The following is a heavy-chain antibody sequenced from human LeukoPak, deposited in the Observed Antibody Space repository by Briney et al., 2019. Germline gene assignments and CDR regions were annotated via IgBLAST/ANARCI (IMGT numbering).Heavy chain of an antibody. D-gene: IGHD6-19*01. CDR1: GGSISSGSYY. CDR2: IYTSGST. J-gene: IGHJ5*02. CDR3: ARVAAVAGTGNWFDP. V-gene: IGHV4-61*02. Sequence: SDTLSLTCTVSGGSISSGSYYWSWIRQPAGKGLEWIGRIYTSGSTNYNPSLKSRVTISVDTSKNQFSLKLSSVTAADTAVYYCARVAAVAGTGNWFDPWGKGTLVTVSS.